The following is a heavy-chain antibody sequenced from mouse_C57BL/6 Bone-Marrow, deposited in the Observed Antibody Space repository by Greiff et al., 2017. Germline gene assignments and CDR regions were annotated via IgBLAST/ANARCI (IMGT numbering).Heavy chain of an antibody. D-gene: IGHD2-14*01. V-gene: IGHV1-55*01. J-gene: IGHJ2*01. Sequence: VQLQQSGAELVKPGASVKMSCKASGYTFTSYWITWVKQRPGQGLEWIGDIYPGSGSTNYNEKFKSKATLTVDTSSSTAYMQLSSLTSEDSAVYYCARSEVLGNYFDYWGQGTTLTVSS. CDR3: ARSEVLGNYFDY. CDR1: GYTFTSYW. CDR2: IYPGSGST.